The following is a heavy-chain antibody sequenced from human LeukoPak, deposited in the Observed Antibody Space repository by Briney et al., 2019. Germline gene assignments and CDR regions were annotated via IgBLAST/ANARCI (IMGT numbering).Heavy chain of an antibody. CDR1: GYTFTGYY. Sequence: ASVKVSCKASGYTFTGYYMHWVRQAPGQGLEWMGWINPNSGGTNYAQKFQGRVTMTRDTSISTAYIELSRLRSDDTAVYYCARDRNYYDSSGYYSGWFDPWGQGTLVTVSS. CDR2: INPNSGGT. CDR3: ARDRNYYDSSGYYSGWFDP. D-gene: IGHD3-22*01. J-gene: IGHJ5*02. V-gene: IGHV1-2*02.